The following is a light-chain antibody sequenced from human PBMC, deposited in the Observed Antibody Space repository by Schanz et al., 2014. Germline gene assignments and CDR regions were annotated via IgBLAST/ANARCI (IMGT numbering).Light chain of an antibody. V-gene: IGKV3-20*01. CDR1: QSVSSN. Sequence: EIVMTQSPATLSESPGERVTLSCRASQSVSSNLAWYQQKPGQAPRLLIYNTSSRATGIPERFSGSGSGTDFTLTISRLEPEDFVVYYCQQYGSSPQTFGHRTKVEIK. CDR2: NTS. J-gene: IGKJ1*01. CDR3: QQYGSSPQT.